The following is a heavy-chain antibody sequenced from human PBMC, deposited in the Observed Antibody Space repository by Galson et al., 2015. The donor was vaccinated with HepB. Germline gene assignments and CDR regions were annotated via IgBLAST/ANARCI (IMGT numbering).Heavy chain of an antibody. Sequence: SLRLSCAASGLNVSNYWMSWVRQAPGRGLEWVSNINEDGSTRNYVDSVKGRFTISRHNAENSVYLQMSSLSGEDTAVYYCARMEDYGVKWGQGTLVTVAS. CDR2: INEDGSTR. J-gene: IGHJ4*02. V-gene: IGHV3-7*01. CDR3: ARMEDYGVK. CDR1: GLNVSNYW. D-gene: IGHD3-16*01.